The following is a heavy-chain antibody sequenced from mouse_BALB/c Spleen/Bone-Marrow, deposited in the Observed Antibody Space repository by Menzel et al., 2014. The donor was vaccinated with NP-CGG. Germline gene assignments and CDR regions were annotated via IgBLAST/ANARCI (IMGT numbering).Heavy chain of an antibody. V-gene: IGHV1S127*01. D-gene: IGHD3-2*01. Sequence: KQSGAELVKPGASVKMSCKASGYTFTSYWMHWVKQRPGQGLEWIGVIDPSDSYTSYNQKFKGKATLTVDTSSSTAYMQLSSLTSEDSAVYYCTIPTARACFDYWGQGTTLTVSS. CDR1: GYTFTSYW. CDR3: TIPTARACFDY. CDR2: IDPSDSYT. J-gene: IGHJ2*01.